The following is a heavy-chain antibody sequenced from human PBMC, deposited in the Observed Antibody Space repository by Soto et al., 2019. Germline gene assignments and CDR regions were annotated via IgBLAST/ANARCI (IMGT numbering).Heavy chain of an antibody. CDR1: GGTFGSYA. J-gene: IGHJ6*02. CDR2: IIPIPGTA. D-gene: IGHD2-2*01. Sequence: QVQLVQSGAEVKKPGSSVKVSCKASGGTFGSYAISWVRQAPGQGLEWMGGIIPIPGTANYAQKFQGRVTIAPDESTSTAYMELSSLRSEDTAVYYCARSQGSSTSLEIYYYYYYGMDGWGQGTTVTVSS. V-gene: IGHV1-69*01. CDR3: ARSQGSSTSLEIYYYYYYGMDG.